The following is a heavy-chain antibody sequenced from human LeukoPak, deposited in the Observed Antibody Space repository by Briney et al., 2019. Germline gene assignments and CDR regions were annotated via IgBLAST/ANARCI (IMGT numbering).Heavy chain of an antibody. J-gene: IGHJ4*02. CDR3: AKGTHYYDSSGYWGAFDI. CDR1: GFTFSSND. D-gene: IGHD3-22*01. CDR2: ISYDGGNK. Sequence: GGSLRLSCAASGFTFSSNDIHWVRQAPGKGLEWVVVISYDGGNKYYADSVKGRFAISRDNSKNTLYLQMNSLRADDTAVYYCAKGTHYYDSSGYWGAFDIWGQGTPVTVSS. V-gene: IGHV3-30*18.